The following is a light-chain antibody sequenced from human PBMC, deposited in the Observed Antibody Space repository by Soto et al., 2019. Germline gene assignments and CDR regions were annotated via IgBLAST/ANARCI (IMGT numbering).Light chain of an antibody. Sequence: QSVLTQPPSVSGAPGQRITISCTGSSSNIGAGYPVHWYQQLPGTASKLLIFGNTIRPSGVPDRFSGARSGLALTGVQVGNEANYYCQSYDSSLSGYVLGTGTKLTVL. J-gene: IGLJ1*01. CDR3: QSYDSSLSGYV. CDR2: GNT. V-gene: IGLV1-40*01. CDR1: SSNIGAGYP.